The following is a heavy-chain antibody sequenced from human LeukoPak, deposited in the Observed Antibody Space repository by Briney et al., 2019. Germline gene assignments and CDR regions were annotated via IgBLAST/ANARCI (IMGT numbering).Heavy chain of an antibody. D-gene: IGHD4-17*01. CDR3: ARGPRDYGDAYFDY. Sequence: ASVKVSCKASGYTFTSYDINWVRQATGQGLEWMGWMNPNSGNTGYAQKFQGRVTMTRNTSISTAYMELSSLRSEDTAEYYCARGPRDYGDAYFDYWGQGTLVTVSS. CDR1: GYTFTSYD. V-gene: IGHV1-8*01. CDR2: MNPNSGNT. J-gene: IGHJ4*02.